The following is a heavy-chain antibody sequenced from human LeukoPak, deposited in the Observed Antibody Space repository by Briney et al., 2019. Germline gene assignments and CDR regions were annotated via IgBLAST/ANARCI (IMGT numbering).Heavy chain of an antibody. V-gene: IGHV3-33*01. D-gene: IGHD6-19*01. Sequence: GRSLRLSCAASGFTFSSYGMHWVRQAPGKGLEWVAVMWYDGSNKYYADSVKGRFTISRDNSKNTLYLQMNSLRAEDTAVYYCARDGQWLGLLDYWGQGTQVTVSS. J-gene: IGHJ4*02. CDR1: GFTFSSYG. CDR3: ARDGQWLGLLDY. CDR2: MWYDGSNK.